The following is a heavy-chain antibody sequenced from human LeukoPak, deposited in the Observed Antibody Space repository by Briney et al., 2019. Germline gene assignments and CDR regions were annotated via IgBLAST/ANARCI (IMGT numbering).Heavy chain of an antibody. J-gene: IGHJ5*02. CDR1: SGSISSYY. Sequence: PSETLSLTCTVSSGSISSYYWNWIRQPPGKGLEWIGYIHYSGSTNYNPSLKSRVTISVDTSKNQFSLKLTSVTAADTAVYYCATLDYYVSGSRFDPWGQGTLVTVSS. D-gene: IGHD3-10*01. CDR2: IHYSGST. CDR3: ATLDYYVSGSRFDP. V-gene: IGHV4-59*01.